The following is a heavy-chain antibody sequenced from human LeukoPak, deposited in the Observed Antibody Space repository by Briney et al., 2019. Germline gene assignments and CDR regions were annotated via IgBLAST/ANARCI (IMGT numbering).Heavy chain of an antibody. CDR3: AKKDPSGTYGAFDI. J-gene: IGHJ3*02. D-gene: IGHD3-10*01. Sequence: SETLSLTCTVSGGSVSSGSYYWSWIRQPPGKGLEWIGYIYYSGSTNYNPSLKSRVTISVDTSKNQFSLKLSSVTAADTAVYYCAKKDPSGTYGAFDIWGQGTMVTVSS. CDR1: GGSVSSGSYY. V-gene: IGHV4-61*01. CDR2: IYYSGST.